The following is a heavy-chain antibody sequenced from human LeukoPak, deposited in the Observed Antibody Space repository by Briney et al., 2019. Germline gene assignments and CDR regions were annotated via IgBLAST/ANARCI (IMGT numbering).Heavy chain of an antibody. CDR2: IYSGGTT. CDR1: GFTVSSNY. V-gene: IGHV3-53*01. J-gene: IGHJ4*02. D-gene: IGHD5-12*01. CDR3: ARDRSRIVATTSFDY. Sequence: GGSLRLSCAASGFTVSSNYMSWVRQAPGEGLEWVSVIYSGGTTYYADSVKGRFTISRDNAKNSLYLPMNSLRAEDTAVYYCARDRSRIVATTSFDYWGQGTLVTVSS.